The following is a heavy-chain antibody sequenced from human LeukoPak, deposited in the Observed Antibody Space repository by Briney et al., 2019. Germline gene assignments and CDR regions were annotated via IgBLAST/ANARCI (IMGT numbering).Heavy chain of an antibody. Sequence: SRGSLRLSCAASGFTFSSYWMNWVRQAPGQGLVWVSRIASDGSSTTYADSVKGRFSISRDNAKNTLYLQMNSLRVEDTAVYYCARGRPHGNDYWGQGTLVTVSS. CDR3: ARGRPHGNDY. CDR1: GFTFSSYW. V-gene: IGHV3-74*01. J-gene: IGHJ4*02. D-gene: IGHD4-23*01. CDR2: IASDGSST.